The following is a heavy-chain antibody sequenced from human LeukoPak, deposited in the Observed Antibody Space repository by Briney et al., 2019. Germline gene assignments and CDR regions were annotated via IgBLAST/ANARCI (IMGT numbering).Heavy chain of an antibody. Sequence: GGSLRLSCAASGFTFNYYWLTWVRQAPGKGLEWVANMQQDGSEKYYVDSVKGRFIISRDNAKNSLYLQMNSLRAEDTAVYYCARVRKLRTRGVMDPLDYWGQGTLVTVSS. CDR3: ARVRKLRTRGVMDPLDY. V-gene: IGHV3-7*01. CDR1: GFTFNYYW. CDR2: MQQDGSEK. J-gene: IGHJ4*02. D-gene: IGHD3-10*01.